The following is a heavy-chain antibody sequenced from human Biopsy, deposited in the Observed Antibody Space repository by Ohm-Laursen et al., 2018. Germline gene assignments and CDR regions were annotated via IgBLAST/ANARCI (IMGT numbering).Heavy chain of an antibody. Sequence: SSVKVSCKASGGIFSRYVMSWVRQASGQGLEWMGRIIPLLGITNYAERFQGRVTISVDRSTSTAYMELSSLKSEDTAVYYCAREYPEGDVWGQGTSVTVSS. CDR2: IIPLLGIT. CDR3: AREYPEGDV. J-gene: IGHJ6*02. V-gene: IGHV1-69*04. CDR1: GGIFSRYV. D-gene: IGHD2-2*02.